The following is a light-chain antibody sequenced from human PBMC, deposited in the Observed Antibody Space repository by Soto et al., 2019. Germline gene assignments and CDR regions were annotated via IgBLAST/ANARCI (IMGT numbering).Light chain of an antibody. CDR3: SSYTSASASVV. J-gene: IGLJ2*01. CDR2: DAT. Sequence: QSALTQPASVSGSPGQSITISCTGTSSDVGGYNYVSWYQQHPDKAPKLMIYDATHRSAGISDRFSGSKSGNTASLTISGLQAEDEADYYCSSYTSASASVVFGGGTQLTVL. V-gene: IGLV2-14*03. CDR1: SSDVGGYNY.